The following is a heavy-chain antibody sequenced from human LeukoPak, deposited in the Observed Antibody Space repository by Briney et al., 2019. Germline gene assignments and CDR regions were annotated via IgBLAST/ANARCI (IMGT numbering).Heavy chain of an antibody. V-gene: IGHV1-18*01. CDR1: GYTFTNYH. J-gene: IGHJ6*03. CDR2: ISTYNGNT. D-gene: IGHD3-3*01. Sequence: GASVKVSCKASGYTFTNYHISWVRQAPGQGLEWMGWISTYNGNTNSAQKLQGRVTMTTDTSTSTAYMELRSLRSDDTAVYYCAREVWTYYDFWSGSYYYYYYMDVWGKGTTVTVSS. CDR3: AREVWTYYDFWSGSYYYYYYMDV.